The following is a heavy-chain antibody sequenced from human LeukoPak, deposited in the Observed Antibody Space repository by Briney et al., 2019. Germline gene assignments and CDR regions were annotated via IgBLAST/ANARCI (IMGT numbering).Heavy chain of an antibody. Sequence: GGSLRLSCAASGFTFSSYEMNWVRQAPGKGLEWVSYISSSGSTIYYADSVKGRFTISRDNAKNSLYLQMNSLRAEDTAVYYCARDEYYDSSGYYLGLGDYWGQGTLVTVSS. CDR1: GFTFSSYE. J-gene: IGHJ4*02. CDR3: ARDEYYDSSGYYLGLGDY. CDR2: ISSSGSTI. D-gene: IGHD3-22*01. V-gene: IGHV3-48*03.